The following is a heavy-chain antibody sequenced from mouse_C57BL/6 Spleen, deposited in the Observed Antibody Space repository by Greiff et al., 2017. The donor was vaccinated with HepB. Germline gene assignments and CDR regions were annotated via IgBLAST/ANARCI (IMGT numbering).Heavy chain of an antibody. Sequence: EVKLVESEGGLVQPGSSMKLSCTASGFTFSDYYMAWVRQVPEKGLEWVANINYDGSSTYYLDSLKSRFIISRDNAKNILYLQMSSLKSEDTATYYCARASYSNYLYYFDYWGQGTTLTVSS. CDR2: INYDGSST. CDR1: GFTFSDYY. CDR3: ARASYSNYLYYFDY. D-gene: IGHD2-5*01. J-gene: IGHJ2*01. V-gene: IGHV5-16*01.